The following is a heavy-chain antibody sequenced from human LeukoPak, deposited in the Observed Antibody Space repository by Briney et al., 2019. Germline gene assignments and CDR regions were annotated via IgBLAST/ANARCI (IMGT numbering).Heavy chain of an antibody. Sequence: SVKVSCKASGGTFSSYAISWVRQAPGQGLEWMGRIIPIFGTANYAQKFQGRVTITADESTSTAYMELSSLRSEDTAVYYCARDAGGRRLAFDIWGQGTMVTVSS. D-gene: IGHD2-15*01. V-gene: IGHV1-69*13. J-gene: IGHJ3*02. CDR2: IIPIFGTA. CDR3: ARDAGGRRLAFDI. CDR1: GGTFSSYA.